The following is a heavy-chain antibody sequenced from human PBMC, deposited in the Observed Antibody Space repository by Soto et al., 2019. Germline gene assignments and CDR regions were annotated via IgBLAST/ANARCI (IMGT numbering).Heavy chain of an antibody. D-gene: IGHD3-10*01. Sequence: PGGSLRLSCAASGFTFSGYAMHWVRQAPGKGPEWVTGIGSNGSDKHYEDSVKGRFTISRDNAKNSLYLQMNSLRAEDTALYYCAKGRFGELYLYYFDYWGQGTLVTVSS. CDR1: GFTFSGYA. V-gene: IGHV3-30*18. CDR2: IGSNGSDK. CDR3: AKGRFGELYLYYFDY. J-gene: IGHJ4*02.